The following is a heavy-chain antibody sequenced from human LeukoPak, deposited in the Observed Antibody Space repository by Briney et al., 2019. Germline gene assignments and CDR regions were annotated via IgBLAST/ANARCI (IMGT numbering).Heavy chain of an antibody. V-gene: IGHV3-74*01. Sequence: GGSLRLSCAASGFTFSSYAMSRVRQAPGEGLMWLSRINSDGSTTSYAGSVKGRFTISRDNAKNTLYLQLNTLRAEDTAVYYCARETWGGLDYWGQGTLVTVSS. CDR1: GFTFSSYA. CDR3: ARETWGGLDY. CDR2: INSDGSTT. J-gene: IGHJ4*02. D-gene: IGHD3-16*01.